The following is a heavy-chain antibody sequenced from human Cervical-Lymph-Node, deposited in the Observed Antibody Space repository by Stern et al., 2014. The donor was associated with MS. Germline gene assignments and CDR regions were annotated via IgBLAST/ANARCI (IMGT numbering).Heavy chain of an antibody. CDR3: AKATSVAAAGTWFDY. V-gene: IGHV3-23*04. D-gene: IGHD6-13*01. Sequence: EVQLVESGGGLVQPGGSLRLSCAVSGFTFSSYAVGWVRQAPGKGLEWFSGISGSGGSTYYADSVKGRFTISRDNSKNTLYLQMNSLRAEDTAVYYCAKATSVAAAGTWFDYWGQGTLVTVSS. J-gene: IGHJ4*02. CDR2: ISGSGGST. CDR1: GFTFSSYA.